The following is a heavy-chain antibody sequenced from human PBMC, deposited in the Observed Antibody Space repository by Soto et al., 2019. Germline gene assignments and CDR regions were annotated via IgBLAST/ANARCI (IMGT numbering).Heavy chain of an antibody. J-gene: IGHJ1*01. CDR2: ISWNSGSI. CDR1: GFTFEDYA. Sequence: EVQLVESGGGLLQPGGSLRLSCEVTGFTFEDYAMHWVRQAPGKGLEWVSGISWNSGSIGYADSVKGRFTISRDNAKNSLYLQMNSLRAEDTALYYCAGGGAQLLLFQHWGQGTLVTVSS. CDR3: AGGGAQLLLFQH. V-gene: IGHV3-9*01. D-gene: IGHD6-19*01.